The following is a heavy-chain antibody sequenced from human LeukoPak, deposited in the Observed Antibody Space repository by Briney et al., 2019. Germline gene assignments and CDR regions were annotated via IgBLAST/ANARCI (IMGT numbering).Heavy chain of an antibody. CDR3: ARESFAEIAYYYYMDV. D-gene: IGHD2-21*01. V-gene: IGHV3-33*01. J-gene: IGHJ6*03. Sequence: GGSLRLSCAASGFTFSRYGMHWVRQAPGKGLEWVAVIWYDGSNKYYADSVKGRFTISRDNSKDTLYLQMDSLRAEDTAVYYCARESFAEIAYYYYMDVWGKGTTVTVSS. CDR2: IWYDGSNK. CDR1: GFTFSRYG.